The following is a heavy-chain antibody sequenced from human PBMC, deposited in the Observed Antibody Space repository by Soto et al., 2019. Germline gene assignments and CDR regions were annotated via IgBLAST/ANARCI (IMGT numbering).Heavy chain of an antibody. CDR2: IYYSGSA. V-gene: IGHV4-61*01. CDR1: GGSVSNTSDY. J-gene: IGHJ5*02. CDR3: ARLGPRRNWFDP. D-gene: IGHD7-27*01. Sequence: SETLSLTCTVSGGSVSNTSDYWSWVRQPPGKGLEWIGYIYYSGSADYNPSLGSRVTISVDTSKNQFSLKLSSVTAADTAVYYCARLGPRRNWFDPWGQGTLVTVSS.